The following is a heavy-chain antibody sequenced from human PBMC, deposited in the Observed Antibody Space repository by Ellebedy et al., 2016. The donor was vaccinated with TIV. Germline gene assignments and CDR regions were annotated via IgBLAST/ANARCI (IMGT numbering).Heavy chain of an antibody. D-gene: IGHD3-16*01. CDR1: GFTFSSYE. CDR3: ARSYGARTAGP. J-gene: IGHJ5*02. Sequence: PGGSLRLSCAVSGFTFSSYEMHWVRPAPGKGLEWVSSISGSASVTAYADSVKGRFTISRDNARTSLYLQMNSLRVADTAMYYCARSYGARTAGPWGQGTLVTVSS. CDR2: ISGSASVT. V-gene: IGHV3-48*03.